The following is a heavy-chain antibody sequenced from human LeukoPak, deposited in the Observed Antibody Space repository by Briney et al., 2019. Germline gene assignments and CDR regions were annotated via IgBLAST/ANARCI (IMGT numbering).Heavy chain of an antibody. V-gene: IGHV3-21*01. CDR2: ISKGSGYI. D-gene: IGHD6-13*01. CDR1: GFSFSDYS. J-gene: IGHJ5*02. Sequence: GGSLRLSCAASGFSFSDYSLNWVRQAPGKGLEWVSSISKGSGYIYYTDSVKGRFTISRDNAKNSLFLQMNSLRAEDTAVYYCAGGYSSSWYTFDPWGQGTLVTVSS. CDR3: AGGYSSSWYTFDP.